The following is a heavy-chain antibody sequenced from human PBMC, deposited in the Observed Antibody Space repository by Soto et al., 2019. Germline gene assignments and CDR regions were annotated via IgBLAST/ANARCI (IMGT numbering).Heavy chain of an antibody. V-gene: IGHV3-74*01. J-gene: IGHJ3*02. CDR2: INSDGSST. Sequence: PGGSLRLSCAASGFTFSSYWMHWVRQAPGKGLVWVSRINSDGSSTSYADSVKGRFTISRDNAKNTLYLQMNSLRAEDTAVYYCAREGWYYDSSGYPSNAFDIWGQGTMVTVSS. CDR1: GFTFSSYW. CDR3: AREGWYYDSSGYPSNAFDI. D-gene: IGHD3-22*01.